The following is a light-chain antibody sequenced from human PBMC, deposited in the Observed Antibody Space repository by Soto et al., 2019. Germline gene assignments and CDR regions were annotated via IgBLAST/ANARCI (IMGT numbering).Light chain of an antibody. J-gene: IGKJ1*01. CDR3: QQYSTYPLT. CDR1: QTISTL. Sequence: DIQMTQSPSTLSASVGDRVTITCRASQTISTLLAWYQQRPGKAPNLLIYKASILESGVPSSFSGSGSGTEFTLTISSLQPDDFATYFCQQYSTYPLTFGQGTKVEVK. CDR2: KAS. V-gene: IGKV1-5*03.